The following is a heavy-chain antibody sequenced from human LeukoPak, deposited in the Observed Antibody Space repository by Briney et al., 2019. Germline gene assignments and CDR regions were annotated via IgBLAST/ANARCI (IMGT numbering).Heavy chain of an antibody. CDR1: GGSITSHD. D-gene: IGHD2-15*01. V-gene: IGHV4-59*11. CDR3: ARERGSGGFDY. CDR2: IYFSGST. J-gene: IGHJ4*02. Sequence: PSETLSLTCAVSGGSITSHDWSWIRQPPGKGREWIGYIYFSGSTDYNPSLKGRVTISVDASKNQFSLKLTSVTAADTAVYYSARERGSGGFDYWGQGTLVTVS.